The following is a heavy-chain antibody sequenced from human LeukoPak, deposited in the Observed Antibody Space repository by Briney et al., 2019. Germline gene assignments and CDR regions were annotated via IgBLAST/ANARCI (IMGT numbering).Heavy chain of an antibody. CDR2: IASSGRNT. CDR1: GFNFNDAA. D-gene: IGHD5-24*01. Sequence: GGSLGLSCAASGFNFNDAAMTWVRQAPGKGLEWVSLIASSGRNTYYTDSVRGRFTISRDNSKKTLSLQMNSLRVEDTAIYYCAKDIQLSAWGLGTMVTVSS. CDR3: AKDIQLSA. V-gene: IGHV3-23*01. J-gene: IGHJ3*01.